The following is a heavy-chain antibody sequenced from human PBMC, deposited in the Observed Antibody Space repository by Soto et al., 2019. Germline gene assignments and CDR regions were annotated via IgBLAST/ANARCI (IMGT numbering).Heavy chain of an antibody. Sequence: GASVKVSCKASGYTFTGYYMHWVRQAPGQGLEWMGWINPNSGGTNYAQKFQGRVTMTRDTSISTAYMELSRLRSDDTAVYYCATRGGYSGYDYTYYYYYGMDVWGQGTTVTGLL. CDR2: INPNSGGT. D-gene: IGHD5-12*01. V-gene: IGHV1-2*02. CDR1: GYTFTGYY. CDR3: ATRGGYSGYDYTYYYYYGMDV. J-gene: IGHJ6*02.